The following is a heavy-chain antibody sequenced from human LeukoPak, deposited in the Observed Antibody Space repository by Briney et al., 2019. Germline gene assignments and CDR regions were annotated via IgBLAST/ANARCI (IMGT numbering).Heavy chain of an antibody. J-gene: IGHJ4*02. V-gene: IGHV4-38-2*02. Sequence: PSETLSLTCTVSGYSISSGYYWGWIRQPPGKGLEWIGSIYHSGSTYYNPSLKSRVTISVDTSKNQFSLKLSSVTAADTAVYYCARDPSYYDFWSGYYEDYWGQGTLVTVSS. CDR3: ARDPSYYDFWSGYYEDY. CDR1: GYSISSGYY. CDR2: IYHSGST. D-gene: IGHD3-3*01.